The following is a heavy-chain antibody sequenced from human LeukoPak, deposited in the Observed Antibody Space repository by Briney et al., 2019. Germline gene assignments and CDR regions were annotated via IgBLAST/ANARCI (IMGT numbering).Heavy chain of an antibody. V-gene: IGHV3-23*01. CDR3: AKDRYYDSSGYPQTPDAFDI. CDR1: GFTFSSHA. J-gene: IGHJ3*02. Sequence: GGSLRLSCAASGFTFSSHAMSWVRQAPGKGLEWVSAISGSGGSTYYADSVKGRFTISRDNSKNTLYLQMNSLRAEDTAVYYCAKDRYYDSSGYPQTPDAFDIWGQGTMVTVSS. CDR2: ISGSGGST. D-gene: IGHD3-22*01.